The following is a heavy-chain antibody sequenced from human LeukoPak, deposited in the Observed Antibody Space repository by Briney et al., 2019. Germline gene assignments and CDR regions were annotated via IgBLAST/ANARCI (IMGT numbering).Heavy chain of an antibody. V-gene: IGHV3-23*01. CDR1: GFTFSSYA. D-gene: IGHD6-19*01. CDR2: VTGNADST. J-gene: IGHJ5*02. CDR3: AKRYGSSGFNWFDP. Sequence: PGGSLRLSCAASGFTFSSYALSSVRQAPGMGLEWVSTVTGNADSTYYADSVKGRFTISRDNSRNTLYLQMNSLRAEDTAVYYCAKRYGSSGFNWFDPWGQGTLVTVSS.